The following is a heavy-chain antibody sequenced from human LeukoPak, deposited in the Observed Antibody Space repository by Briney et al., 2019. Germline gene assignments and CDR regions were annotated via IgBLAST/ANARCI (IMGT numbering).Heavy chain of an antibody. CDR2: INPSGGST. J-gene: IGHJ4*02. V-gene: IGHV1-46*01. D-gene: IGHD1-26*01. CDR1: GYSFTSYY. Sequence: ASVKVSCKASGYSFTSYYMQWVRQAPGEGLEWMGIINPSGGSTSYAQKFQGRVTMTRDMSTSTAYMELSSLRSEDTAVYYCAARSWWELFAWSYWGQGTLVTVSS. CDR3: AARSWWELFAWSY.